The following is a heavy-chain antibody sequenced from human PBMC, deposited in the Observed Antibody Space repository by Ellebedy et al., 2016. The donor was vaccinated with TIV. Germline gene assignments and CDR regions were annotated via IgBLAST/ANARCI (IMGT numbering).Heavy chain of an antibody. Sequence: SETLSLXXTVSGGSISSGGYYWSWIRQHPGKGLEWIGYIYYSGSTYYNPSLKSRVTISVDTSKNQFSLKLSSVTAADTAVYYCARDGPVYVLPYYGMDVWGQGTTVTVSS. V-gene: IGHV4-31*03. J-gene: IGHJ6*02. CDR2: IYYSGST. D-gene: IGHD5/OR15-5a*01. CDR3: ARDGPVYVLPYYGMDV. CDR1: GGSISSGGYY.